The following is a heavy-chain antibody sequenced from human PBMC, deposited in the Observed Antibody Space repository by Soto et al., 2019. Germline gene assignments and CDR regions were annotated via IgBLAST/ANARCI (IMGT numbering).Heavy chain of an antibody. V-gene: IGHV3-30-3*01. CDR3: ARQGMAARKYYSTYLDV. Sequence: QVQLVESGGGVVQPGRSLRLSCAASGFTFRDYAMHWVRQAPGKGLEWVTLISSDATNKYLADSVKGRFTISRDNSKNTLHLQMNSLRVDDTGLYYCARQGMAARKYYSTYLDVWGQGTTLTV. D-gene: IGHD6-6*01. CDR2: ISSDATNK. J-gene: IGHJ6*02. CDR1: GFTFRDYA.